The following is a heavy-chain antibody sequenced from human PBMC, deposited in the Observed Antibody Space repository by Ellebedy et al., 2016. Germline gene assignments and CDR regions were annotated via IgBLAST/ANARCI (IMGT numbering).Heavy chain of an antibody. V-gene: IGHV3-7*03. Sequence: GESLKISCAASGFTFSTYWMSWVRQAPGKGLEWVASIKQDESDKKYVDPVKGRFTISRDNAKTSLYLQMNSLRVEDSAVYYCPRGRISLDSWGQGTLVTVSS. CDR3: PRGRISLDS. CDR2: IKQDESDK. CDR1: GFTFSTYW. J-gene: IGHJ4*02.